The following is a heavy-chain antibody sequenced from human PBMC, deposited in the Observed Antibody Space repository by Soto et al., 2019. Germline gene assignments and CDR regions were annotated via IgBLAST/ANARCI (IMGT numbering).Heavy chain of an antibody. CDR2: IIPILGIA. Sequence: SVKVSCKASGGTFSSYTISWVRRAPGQGLEWMGRIIPILGIANYAQKFQGRVTITADKSTSTAYMELSSLRSEDTAVYYCARDPPIAAAGTGWFDLRGQGTLVTVSS. J-gene: IGHJ5*02. CDR3: ARDPPIAAAGTGWFDL. V-gene: IGHV1-69*04. CDR1: GGTFSSYT. D-gene: IGHD6-13*01.